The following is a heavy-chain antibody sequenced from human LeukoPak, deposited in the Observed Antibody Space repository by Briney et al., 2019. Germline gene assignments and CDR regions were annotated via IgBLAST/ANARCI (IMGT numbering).Heavy chain of an antibody. CDR1: GLTFSNYE. V-gene: IGHV3-48*03. Sequence: GGSLRLSCAASGLTFSNYEMNWVRQAPGKGLEWVSCISTSGSTIYYADSVKGRFTISRDNAKKSLFLQVNSLRVEDTAVYYCATFWGNPPHWGQGTLVTVSS. J-gene: IGHJ4*02. D-gene: IGHD3-16*01. CDR2: ISTSGSTI. CDR3: ATFWGNPPH.